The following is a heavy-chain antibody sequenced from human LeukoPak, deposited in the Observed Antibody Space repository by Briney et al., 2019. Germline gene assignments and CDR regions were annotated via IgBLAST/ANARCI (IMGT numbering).Heavy chain of an antibody. Sequence: SETLSLTCTVSGYSISSNYYWGWIRQPPGKGLEWIGSIYHSGSTYYNPSLKSRVTISLDTSKNQFSLKLSSVTAADTAMYYCARAFDSSGYYYYYYYMDVWGKGTTVTVSS. V-gene: IGHV4-38-2*02. J-gene: IGHJ6*03. D-gene: IGHD3-22*01. CDR1: GYSISSNYY. CDR3: ARAFDSSGYYYYYYYMDV. CDR2: IYHSGST.